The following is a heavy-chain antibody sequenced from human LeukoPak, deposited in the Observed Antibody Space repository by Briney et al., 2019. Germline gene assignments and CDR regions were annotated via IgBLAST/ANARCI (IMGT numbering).Heavy chain of an antibody. J-gene: IGHJ5*02. V-gene: IGHV4-59*06. CDR2: IYYSGST. CDR3: AREAMVMGNWFDP. Sequence: SETLSLTCTVSGGSISSYYWSWIRQHPGKGLEWIGYIYYSGSTYYNPSLKSRVTISVDTSKNQFSLKLSSVTAADTAVYYCAREAMVMGNWFDPWGQGTLVTVSS. D-gene: IGHD5-18*01. CDR1: GGSISSYY.